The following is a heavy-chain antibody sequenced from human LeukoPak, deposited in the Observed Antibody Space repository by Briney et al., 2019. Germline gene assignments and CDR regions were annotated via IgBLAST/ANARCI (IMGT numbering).Heavy chain of an antibody. CDR3: ARDRGSWGYYYYYMDV. CDR1: GFTFSSYS. Sequence: GGSLRLSCAASGFTFSSYSMNWVRQAPGKGLEWVSYISSSSSTIYYADSVKGRFTISRDNAKNSLYLQMNSLRAEDTAVYYCARDRGSWGYYYYYMDVWGKGTTVTVSS. V-gene: IGHV3-48*01. D-gene: IGHD1-26*01. J-gene: IGHJ6*03. CDR2: ISSSSSTI.